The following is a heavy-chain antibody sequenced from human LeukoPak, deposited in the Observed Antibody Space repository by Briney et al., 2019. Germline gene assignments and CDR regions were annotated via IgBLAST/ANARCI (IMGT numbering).Heavy chain of an antibody. CDR2: IYYSGDT. CDR1: GGSITSSSHY. D-gene: IGHD5-12*01. Sequence: SETLSLTCTVSGGSITSSSHYWGWIRQPPGKGLEWIGSIYYSGDTYYNPSLKSRVTISVDTSKNQFSLKLSSVTAADTAVYYCARDESGYSGYDVFDYWGQGTLVTVSS. V-gene: IGHV4-39*07. CDR3: ARDESGYSGYDVFDY. J-gene: IGHJ4*02.